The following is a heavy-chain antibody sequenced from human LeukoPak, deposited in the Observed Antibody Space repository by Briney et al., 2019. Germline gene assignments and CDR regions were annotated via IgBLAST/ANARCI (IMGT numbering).Heavy chain of an antibody. J-gene: IGHJ4*02. CDR1: GGSISSGSYY. V-gene: IGHV4-61*02. CDR2: IYTSGST. D-gene: IGHD3-16*01. Sequence: SQTLSLTCTVSGGSISSGSYYWSWIRQPAGKGLEWIGRIYTSGSTNYNPSLKSRVTISVDTSKNQFSLKLGSVTAADTAVYYCARVGYDYVWGSYEGYWGQGTLVTVSS. CDR3: ARVGYDYVWGSYEGY.